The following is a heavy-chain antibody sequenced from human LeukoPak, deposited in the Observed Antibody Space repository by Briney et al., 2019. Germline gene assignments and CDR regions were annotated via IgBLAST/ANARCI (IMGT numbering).Heavy chain of an antibody. CDR1: GGSISGYY. Sequence: SETLSLTCTVSGGSISGYYWSWIRQPPGKGLEWIGYIYYSGSTNYNPSLKSRVTISVDTSKNQFSLKLSSVTAADTAVYYCARDPASGSYDAQTVWGQGTMVIVSS. CDR2: IYYSGST. D-gene: IGHD1-26*01. J-gene: IGHJ3*01. V-gene: IGHV4-59*12. CDR3: ARDPASGSYDAQTV.